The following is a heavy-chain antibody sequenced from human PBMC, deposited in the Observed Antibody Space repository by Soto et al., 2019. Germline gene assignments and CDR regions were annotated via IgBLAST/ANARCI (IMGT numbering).Heavy chain of an antibody. V-gene: IGHV3-23*01. J-gene: IGHJ6*02. D-gene: IGHD2-2*02. Sequence: PDKGLEWVSTIGIGGDTYYADSVKGRFTISRDKSKNTLFLQMNSLRAEDTALYFCAKDRTTAGIHSYGMDVWGQGTTVT. CDR2: IGIGGDT. CDR3: AKDRTTAGIHSYGMDV.